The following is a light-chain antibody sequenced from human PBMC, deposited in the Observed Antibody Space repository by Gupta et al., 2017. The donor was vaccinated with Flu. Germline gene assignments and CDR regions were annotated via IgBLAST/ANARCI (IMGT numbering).Light chain of an antibody. CDR1: TLPKQY. CDR2: NDS. Sequence: GHTARITWSGDTLPKQYAFWSQQTPGHTPVLVIYNDSERPSGIPDRFSASNSGTTATFTISRVHAEDEADYYSQSADSSGTYLVFGGGTKLTVL. CDR3: QSADSSGTYLV. V-gene: IGLV3-25*03. J-gene: IGLJ2*01.